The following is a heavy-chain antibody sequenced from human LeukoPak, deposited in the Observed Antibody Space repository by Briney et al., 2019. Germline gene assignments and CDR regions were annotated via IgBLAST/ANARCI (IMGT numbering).Heavy chain of an antibody. CDR1: GYTFTGYD. CDR2: ITPNSGGT. CDR3: ARDSAIYYGSDYYMDV. D-gene: IGHD3-10*01. V-gene: IGHV1-2*02. Sequence: ASVKVSCKASGYTFTGYDIHWVRQAPGQGLEWMGWITPNSGGTNYAQKFQGRVTMTRDTSISTAYMELSSLRSDDTAVYYCARDSAIYYGSDYYMDVWGKGTTVTISS. J-gene: IGHJ6*03.